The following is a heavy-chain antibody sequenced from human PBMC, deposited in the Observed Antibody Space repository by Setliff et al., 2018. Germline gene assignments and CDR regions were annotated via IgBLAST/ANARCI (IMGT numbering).Heavy chain of an antibody. J-gene: IGHJ1*01. CDR2: FDPEDGET. Sequence: ASVKVSCKVSGYTLTELSMHWVRQAPGKGLEWMGGFDPEDGETIYAQKFQGRVTMTEDTSTDTAYMELSSLRSEDTAVYYCVTVERVLRFLEWLSRAEYFQHWGQGTLVTVSS. D-gene: IGHD3-3*01. V-gene: IGHV1-24*01. CDR3: VTVERVLRFLEWLSRAEYFQH. CDR1: GYTLTELS.